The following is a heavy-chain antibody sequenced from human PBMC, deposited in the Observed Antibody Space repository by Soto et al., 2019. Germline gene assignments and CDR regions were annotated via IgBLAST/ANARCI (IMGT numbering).Heavy chain of an antibody. V-gene: IGHV3-23*01. CDR1: GFTFTRYV. CDR2: ISDSGGAS. D-gene: IGHD3-10*01. CDR3: ARPDGDYFYNHMDV. J-gene: IGHJ6*03. Sequence: EVQLLESGGGLVQPGGSLRLSCVASGFTFTRYVMSWVRQAPGKGLEWVSVISDSGGASYYADSVKGRFTISRDNSKNTLYLEMKSLGAGDTAVYYCARPDGDYFYNHMDVWGKGTTVTVSS.